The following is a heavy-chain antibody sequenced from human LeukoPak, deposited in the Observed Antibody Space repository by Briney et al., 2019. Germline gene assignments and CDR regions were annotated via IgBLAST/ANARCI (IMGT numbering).Heavy chain of an antibody. D-gene: IGHD3-22*01. CDR1: GFTFSSYS. CDR2: IWYDGSKK. Sequence: GGSLRLSCAASGFTFSSYSMNWVRQAPGKGLEWVAVIWYDGSKKYYADSVKGRFFISRDDSKNTLYLQMNSLRADDTAFYYCVRASYYSDSSGYYPIDSWGQGTLVIVSS. V-gene: IGHV3-33*08. CDR3: VRASYYSDSSGYYPIDS. J-gene: IGHJ4*02.